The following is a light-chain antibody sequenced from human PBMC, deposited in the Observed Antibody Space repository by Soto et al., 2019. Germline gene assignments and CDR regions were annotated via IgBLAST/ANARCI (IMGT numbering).Light chain of an antibody. CDR2: DAS. CDR1: QTISSW. J-gene: IGKJ2*01. CDR3: QQYNSYET. V-gene: IGKV1-5*01. Sequence: DIQMTQSPSTLSASVGDRVTITCRASQTISSWLAWYQQKPGKAPKLLIYDASSLGSGVPSRFSGSGSGTEFTLTISSLQPDDFATYYCQQYNSYETFGQGTKLEIK.